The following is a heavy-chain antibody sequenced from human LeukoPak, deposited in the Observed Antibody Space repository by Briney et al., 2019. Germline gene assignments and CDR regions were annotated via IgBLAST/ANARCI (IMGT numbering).Heavy chain of an antibody. CDR2: ISAYNGNT. J-gene: IGHJ6*02. CDR3: ARVTPNIVVVPAAILEDYYYYYGMDV. D-gene: IGHD2-2*01. V-gene: IGHV1-18*01. CDR1: GYTFTSYG. Sequence: ASVKVSCKASGYTFTSYGISWVRQAPGQGLEWMGWISAYNGNTNYAQKLQGRVTMTTDTSTGTAYMELRSLRSDDTAVYYCARVTPNIVVVPAAILEDYYYYYGMDVWGQGTTVTVSS.